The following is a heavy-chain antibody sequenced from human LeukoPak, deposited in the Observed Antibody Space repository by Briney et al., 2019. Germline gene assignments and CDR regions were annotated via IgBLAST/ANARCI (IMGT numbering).Heavy chain of an antibody. D-gene: IGHD5-18*01. Sequence: ASVKVSCKASAYSFSTYDINWVRQAPGQGLEWMGWINPNSGDTDYAQKFQGRVTMTSDTSISTAYMDLSRLRSDDTAVYYCARDMDTGPDLFDYWGQGTLVTVSS. V-gene: IGHV1-2*02. CDR3: ARDMDTGPDLFDY. J-gene: IGHJ4*02. CDR1: AYSFSTYD. CDR2: INPNSGDT.